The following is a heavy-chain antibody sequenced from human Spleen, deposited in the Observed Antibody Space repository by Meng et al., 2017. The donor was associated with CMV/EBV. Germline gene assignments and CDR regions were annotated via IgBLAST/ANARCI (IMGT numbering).Heavy chain of an antibody. D-gene: IGHD1-26*01. V-gene: IGHV1-46*01. J-gene: IGHJ6*02. Sequence: ASVKVSCKASGYTFTSYYMHWVRQAPGQGLEWMGIINPSGGSTSYAQKFQGRVTMTGDTSTSTVYMELSSLRSEDTAVYHCARESLSAGATPALVVGYGMDVWGQGTTVTVSS. CDR1: GYTFTSYY. CDR3: ARESLSAGATPALVVGYGMDV. CDR2: INPSGGST.